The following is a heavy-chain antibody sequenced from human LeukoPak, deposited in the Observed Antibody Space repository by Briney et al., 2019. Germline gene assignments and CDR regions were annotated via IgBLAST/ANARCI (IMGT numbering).Heavy chain of an antibody. J-gene: IGHJ5*02. D-gene: IGHD1-7*01. CDR3: AREGMGTTFSAWFEP. CDR2: VPSDGSID. CDR1: GFTSSNYG. V-gene: IGHV3-30*03. Sequence: PGGSLRPSCAPSGFTSSNYGMHWVRQAQARGRGWGAFVPSDGSIDYYADSLRGRFTVSRDNSKNTMFLQFNTLRPEDTAVYYCAREGMGTTFSAWFEPWGQGTLVTVSS.